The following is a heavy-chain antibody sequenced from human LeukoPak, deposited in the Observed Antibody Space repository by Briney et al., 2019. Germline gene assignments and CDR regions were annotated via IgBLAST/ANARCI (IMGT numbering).Heavy chain of an antibody. CDR1: GFTFRTYS. J-gene: IGHJ4*02. Sequence: GGSLRLSCAASGFTFRTYSMNWVRQAPGKGLEWVSFISSRNSTIYYADSVKGRFTISRDNAKNSLYLQMNSLRAEDTAVYYCARERGSFVDYWGQGTLVTVSS. CDR3: ARERGSFVDY. V-gene: IGHV3-48*04. D-gene: IGHD1-26*01. CDR2: ISSRNSTI.